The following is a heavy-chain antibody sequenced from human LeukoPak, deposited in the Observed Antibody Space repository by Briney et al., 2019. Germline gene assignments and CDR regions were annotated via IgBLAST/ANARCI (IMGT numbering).Heavy chain of an antibody. CDR1: GYTFTSYD. D-gene: IGHD3-3*01. J-gene: IGHJ6*03. V-gene: IGHV1-8*03. CDR2: MNTNSGNT. CDR3: ARGALEWLLSYYYYYMDV. Sequence: VASDKVSCKASGYTFTSYDINWVRQATGQGLEWMGWMNTNSGNTGYAQKFQGRVTITRNTSISTAYMELSSLRSEDTAVCYCARGALEWLLSYYYYYMDVWGKGTTVTVSS.